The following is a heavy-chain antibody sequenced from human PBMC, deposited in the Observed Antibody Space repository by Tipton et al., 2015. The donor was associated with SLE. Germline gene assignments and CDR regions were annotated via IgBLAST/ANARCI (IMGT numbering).Heavy chain of an antibody. J-gene: IGHJ6*02. CDR1: GFNFDDNT. D-gene: IGHD3/OR15-3a*01. CDR2: ISWNSGSI. V-gene: IGHV3-9*01. Sequence: SLRLSCAASGFNFDDNTMYWVRQVPGKGLEWVSGISWNSGSIDYADSVKGRFTISRDNSKNTLYLQMNSLSAEDTAIYYCAGRRLMIFGHGMDVWGQGTTVTVSS. CDR3: AGRRLMIFGHGMDV.